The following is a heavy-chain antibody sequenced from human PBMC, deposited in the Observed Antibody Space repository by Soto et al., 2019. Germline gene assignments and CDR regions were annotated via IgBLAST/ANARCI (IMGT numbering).Heavy chain of an antibody. D-gene: IGHD1-26*01. CDR1: GFSLSTSGVG. J-gene: IGHJ2*01. CDR3: AHRSRSARRRYFDL. CDR2: IYWDDDN. Sequence: QITLKESGPTLVKPTQTLTLTCTFSGFSLSTSGVGVGWIRQPPGKALEWLALIYWDDDNRYRPYLQSRLTITKDTSKNQVVLTMTNMDPVDTDTYYCAHRSRSARRRYFDLWGRGNLVTVSS. V-gene: IGHV2-5*02.